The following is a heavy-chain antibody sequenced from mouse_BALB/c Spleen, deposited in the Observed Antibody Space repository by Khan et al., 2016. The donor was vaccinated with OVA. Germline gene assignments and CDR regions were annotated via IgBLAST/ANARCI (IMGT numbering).Heavy chain of an antibody. CDR1: GYTFTSYW. V-gene: IGHV1-7*01. CDR2: INPSTGYT. CDR3: ANHGSSSAWLTY. Sequence: QVQLQQSGAELAKPGASVKMSCKASGYTFTSYWMHWVKQRPGQGLEWLGYINPSTGYTEYNQRFKDKATLTADKSSSTAYMQLSSLTSEESAVYYCANHGSSSAWLTYWGQGTLVTVSA. D-gene: IGHD1-1*01. J-gene: IGHJ3*01.